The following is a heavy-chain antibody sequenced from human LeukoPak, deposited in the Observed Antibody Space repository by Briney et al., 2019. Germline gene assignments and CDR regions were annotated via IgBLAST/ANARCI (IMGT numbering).Heavy chain of an antibody. CDR2: IYTSGTT. D-gene: IGHD1-26*01. CDR1: GFTVSSDY. V-gene: IGHV3-53*01. J-gene: IGHJ4*02. Sequence: GGSLRLPCAASGFTVSSDYMSWVRQAPGKGLEWVSIIYTSGTTYYADSVKGRFTISRDNSKNTLYLQMNSLRAEDTAVYYCARGGSYFFSVDYWGQGTLVTVSS. CDR3: ARGGSYFFSVDY.